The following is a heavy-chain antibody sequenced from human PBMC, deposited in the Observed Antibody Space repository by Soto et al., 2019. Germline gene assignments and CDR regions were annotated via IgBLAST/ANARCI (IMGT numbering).Heavy chain of an antibody. CDR1: GGSISSGGYY. V-gene: IGHV4-31*03. D-gene: IGHD2-2*01. CDR3: ARALGGYQLWQH. Sequence: QVQLQESGPGLVKPSQTLSLTCTVSGGSISSGGYYWSWIRQHPGKGLEWIGYIYYSGSTSYHPSLHSRVTISVDTSKNQFTLKLSSVTAADTAVYYCARALGGYQLWQHWGQGTLVTVSS. CDR2: IYYSGST. J-gene: IGHJ1*01.